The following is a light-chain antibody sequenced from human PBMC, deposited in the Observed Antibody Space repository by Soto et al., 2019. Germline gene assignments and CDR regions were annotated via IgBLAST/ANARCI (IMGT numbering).Light chain of an antibody. CDR3: VLYIGSGIWV. CDR1: SGSVSASNY. Sequence: QAVVTQKPSFSVSPGTTITFTCGLSSGSVSASNYPSWYQQTPGQAPRTLIYSTNTRSSGVPDRFSASILGNKAALTITGAQADDECDYYCVLYIGSGIWVFGGGTKLTVL. V-gene: IGLV8-61*01. CDR2: STN. J-gene: IGLJ3*02.